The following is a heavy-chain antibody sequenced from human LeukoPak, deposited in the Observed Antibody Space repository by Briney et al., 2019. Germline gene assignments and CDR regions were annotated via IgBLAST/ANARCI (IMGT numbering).Heavy chain of an antibody. J-gene: IGHJ6*03. CDR1: GYTFTSYG. CDR2: ISAYNGNT. V-gene: IGHV1-18*01. CDR3: ARVGRMGGVPKDYMDV. D-gene: IGHD3-16*01. Sequence: GASVKVSCKASGYTFTSYGISWVRQAPGQGLEWMGWISAYNGNTNYAQKLQGRVTMTTDTSTSTAYMELGSLRSDDTAVYYCARVGRMGGVPKDYMDVWGKGTTVTVSS.